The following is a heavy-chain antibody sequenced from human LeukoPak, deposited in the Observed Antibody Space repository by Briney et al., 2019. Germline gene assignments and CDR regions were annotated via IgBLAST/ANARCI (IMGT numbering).Heavy chain of an antibody. V-gene: IGHV1-69*05. CDR3: SRATMVRGVIVLSAFDI. CDR2: IIPIFGTA. D-gene: IGHD3-10*01. J-gene: IGHJ3*02. Sequence: ASVKVSCKASGGTFSSYAISWVRQAPGQGLEWMGRIIPIFGTAYYAQKFQGRVTITTDESTSTAYMELSRLRSEDTAVYYCSRATMVRGVIVLSAFDIWGQGTMVTVSS. CDR1: GGTFSSYA.